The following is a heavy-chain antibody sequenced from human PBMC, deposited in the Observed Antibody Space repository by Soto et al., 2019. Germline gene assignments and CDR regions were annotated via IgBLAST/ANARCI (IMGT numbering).Heavy chain of an antibody. Sequence: ASETLSLTCAVYGGSFSGYYWSWIRQPPGKGLEWIGEINHSGSTNYNPSLKSRVTISVDTSKNQFSLKLSSVTAADTAVYYCARDYGDYALHYWGQGTLVTVSS. V-gene: IGHV4-34*01. CDR1: GGSFSGYY. CDR3: ARDYGDYALHY. CDR2: INHSGST. J-gene: IGHJ4*02. D-gene: IGHD4-17*01.